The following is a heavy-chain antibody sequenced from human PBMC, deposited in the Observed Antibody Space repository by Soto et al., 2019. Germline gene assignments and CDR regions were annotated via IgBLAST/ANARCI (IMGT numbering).Heavy chain of an antibody. CDR1: GYTFTSYS. D-gene: IGHD6-13*01. V-gene: IGHV1-3*01. CDR2: INAGNGNT. CDR3: ARVRYSSSWHHQYDY. J-gene: IGHJ4*02. Sequence: GASVKLSCKASGYTFTSYSMHWLRQASGQRLEWMGWINAGNGNTKYSQKFQGRVTITRDTSASTAYMELSSLRSEDTAVYYCARVRYSSSWHHQYDYWGQGTLVTAPQ.